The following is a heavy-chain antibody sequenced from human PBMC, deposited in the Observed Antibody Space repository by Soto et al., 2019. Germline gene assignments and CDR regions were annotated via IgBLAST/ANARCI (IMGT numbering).Heavy chain of an antibody. Sequence: EVQLVESGGGLVQPGGSLRLSCAASGFTFSSYWMHWVRQAPGKGLVWVSRINSDGSSTSYADSVKGRFIIARDNAKNTLYLQMNSLSAEDTAVYYCARAEGSYSGYDYWGQGTLVTVSS. CDR1: GFTFSSYW. V-gene: IGHV3-74*01. CDR2: INSDGSST. D-gene: IGHD5-12*01. CDR3: ARAEGSYSGYDY. J-gene: IGHJ4*02.